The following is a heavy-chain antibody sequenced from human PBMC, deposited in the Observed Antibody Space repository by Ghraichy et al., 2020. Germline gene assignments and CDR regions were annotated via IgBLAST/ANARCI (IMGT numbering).Heavy chain of an antibody. V-gene: IGHV3-23*01. D-gene: IGHD3-10*01. CDR3: ARWTGAYYYASGPKGGFDN. CDR2: ISGSGSNI. CDR1: GFTFKTYA. J-gene: IGHJ4*02. Sequence: GGSLRLSCSASGFTFKTYAMSWVRQAPGKGLEWVASISGSGSNIYYADSVKGRFTISRDNSKDTLWLQMNSLRDEDTAVYYCARWTGAYYYASGPKGGFDNWGQGTLVSVSS.